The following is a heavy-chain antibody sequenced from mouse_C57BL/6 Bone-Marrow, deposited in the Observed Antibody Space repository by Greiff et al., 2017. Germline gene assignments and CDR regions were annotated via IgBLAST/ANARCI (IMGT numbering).Heavy chain of an antibody. D-gene: IGHD2-2*01. CDR3: ATVYYGYDAGFAY. CDR1: GYSITSGYY. Sequence: EVKLQESGPGLVKPSQSLSLTCSVTGYSITSGYYWNWIRQFPGNKLEWMGYISYDGSNNYNPSLKNRISITRDTSKNQFFLKLNSGTTEDTATYYCATVYYGYDAGFAYWGQGTLVTVSA. CDR2: ISYDGSN. J-gene: IGHJ3*01. V-gene: IGHV3-6*01.